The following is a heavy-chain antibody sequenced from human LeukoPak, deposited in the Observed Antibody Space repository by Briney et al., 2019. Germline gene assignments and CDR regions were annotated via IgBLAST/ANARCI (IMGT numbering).Heavy chain of an antibody. J-gene: IGHJ4*02. Sequence: GGYLRPSCAASGFTVSDNYMSWVRQAPGKGLEWVSVIYSGGSTYYADSVKGRFTISRDNSKNTLYLQMNSLRAEDTAVYYCARDFMATITDYWGQGTLVTVSS. D-gene: IGHD5-24*01. CDR3: ARDFMATITDY. V-gene: IGHV3-66*01. CDR2: IYSGGST. CDR1: GFTVSDNY.